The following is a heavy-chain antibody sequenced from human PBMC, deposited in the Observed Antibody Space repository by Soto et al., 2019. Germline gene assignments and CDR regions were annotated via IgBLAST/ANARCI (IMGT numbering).Heavy chain of an antibody. V-gene: IGHV4-30-2*01. CDR1: GDTISTGGYS. CDR3: ATAPGPY. CDR2: TYHSGNP. J-gene: IGHJ4*02. Sequence: SDTLSLTCGVSGDTISTGGYSWAWIRQPPGKALEWIGHTYHSGNPYYNPSLKSRVIISVDRSKNQFSLKVSSVTAADTAVYYCATAPGPYWGQGTLVTVSS.